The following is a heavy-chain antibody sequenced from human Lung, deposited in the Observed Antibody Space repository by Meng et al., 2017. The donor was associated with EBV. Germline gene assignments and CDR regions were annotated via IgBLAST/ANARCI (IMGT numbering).Heavy chain of an antibody. V-gene: IGHV4-4*02. CDR2: IYHSGST. CDR1: GGSIRNDQW. J-gene: IGHJ4*02. Sequence: QVQLQESGPGLLKPSGTLSLTCDVSGGSIRNDQWWSWVRQAPGKGLEWIGEIYHSGSTNYNPSLKSRVTISVDKSKNQFSLKLSSVTAADTAVYYCARARSIAAAVIDYWGQGTLVTVSS. D-gene: IGHD6-13*01. CDR3: ARARSIAAAVIDY.